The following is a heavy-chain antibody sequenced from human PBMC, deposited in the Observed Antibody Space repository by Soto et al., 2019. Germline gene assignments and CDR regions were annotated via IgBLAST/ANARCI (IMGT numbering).Heavy chain of an antibody. J-gene: IGHJ4*02. CDR1: GLAFTSFF. Sequence: ASLKVSCTPSGLAFTSFFRNLVQHAPGQGLEWMGVINPRRGGAHYAEKFQGRLTLTRDTSSSTVYLDLTSLKSEDTAIYYCVRARNFFDMWGKGTLVSGST. CDR2: INPRRGGA. CDR3: VRARNFFDM. V-gene: IGHV1-46*01.